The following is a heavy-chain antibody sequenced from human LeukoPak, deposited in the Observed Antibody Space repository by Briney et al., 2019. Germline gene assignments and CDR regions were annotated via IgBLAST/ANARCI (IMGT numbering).Heavy chain of an antibody. CDR2: IYPGDSDT. Sequence: GASLEISCNGSGYRFTSYWIGWGPPMPGKGLEWMGIIYPGDSDTRYSTSFQGQVTISADKSISTTYLQWSSLKASDTAMYYCEAPYCINGVCYASRGAFDIWGQGTMVTVSS. V-gene: IGHV5-51*01. CDR3: EAPYCINGVCYASRGAFDI. J-gene: IGHJ3*02. CDR1: GYRFTSYW. D-gene: IGHD2-8*01.